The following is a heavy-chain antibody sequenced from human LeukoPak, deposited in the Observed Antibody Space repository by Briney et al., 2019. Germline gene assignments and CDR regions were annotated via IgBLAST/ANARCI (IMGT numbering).Heavy chain of an antibody. D-gene: IGHD3-10*01. V-gene: IGHV1-18*01. CDR1: GYTFTSYG. Sequence: ASVKVSCKASGYTFTSYGISWVRQAPGQGLEWMAWINVYNGDTYYAQKFQGRVTMTTDTSTSTAYMELRSLRADDTAVYYCARGGGYGSGSYYNVGVDYWGQGTLVTVSS. CDR3: ARGGGYGSGSYYNVGVDY. CDR2: INVYNGDT. J-gene: IGHJ4*02.